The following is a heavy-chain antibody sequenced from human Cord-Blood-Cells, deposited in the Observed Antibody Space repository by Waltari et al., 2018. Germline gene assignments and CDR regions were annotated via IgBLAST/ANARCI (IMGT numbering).Heavy chain of an antibody. Sequence: EVQLVQSGAEVKKPGESLKISCKGSGYSFTSYWIGWVRQMPGKGLEWMGIIYPGDSETRYSPSFQGQVTISADKSISTAYLQWSSLKASDTAMYYCARQRYCRGGSCYSTGYFDYWGQGTLVTVSS. J-gene: IGHJ4*02. CDR1: GYSFTSYW. CDR3: ARQRYCRGGSCYSTGYFDY. D-gene: IGHD2-15*01. CDR2: IYPGDSET. V-gene: IGHV5-51*01.